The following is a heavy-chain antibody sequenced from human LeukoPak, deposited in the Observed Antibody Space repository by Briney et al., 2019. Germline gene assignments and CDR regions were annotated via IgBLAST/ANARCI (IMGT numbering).Heavy chain of an antibody. J-gene: IGHJ5*02. V-gene: IGHV4-59*01. CDR1: GGSTSSYY. CDR2: IYDSGST. Sequence: SETLSLTCTVSGGSTSSYYWSWIRQPPGKGLEWIGFIYDSGSTYYNPSLKSRVTISVDTSKNQFSLKLGSVTAADTAMYYCARDDGYCSSTSCYGGWFDPWGQGTLVTVSS. D-gene: IGHD2-2*01. CDR3: ARDDGYCSSTSCYGGWFDP.